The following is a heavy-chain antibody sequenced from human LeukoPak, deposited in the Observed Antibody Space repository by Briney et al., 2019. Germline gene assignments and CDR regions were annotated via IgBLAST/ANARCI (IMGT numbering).Heavy chain of an antibody. J-gene: IGHJ6*03. CDR2: IYTSGST. CDR1: GGSISSGSYY. V-gene: IGHV4-61*02. D-gene: IGHD2-2*01. Sequence: PSQTLSLTCTVSGGSISSGSYYWSWIRQPAGKGLEWVGRIYTSGSTNYNPSLKSRVTISVDTSKNQSSLKLSSVTAADTAVYYCARDQVVVVPAARHYYYYMDVWGKGTTVTVSS. CDR3: ARDQVVVVPAARHYYYYMDV.